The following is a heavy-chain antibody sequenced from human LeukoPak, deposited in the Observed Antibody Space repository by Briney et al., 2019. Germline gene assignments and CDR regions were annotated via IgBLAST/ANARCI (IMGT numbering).Heavy chain of an antibody. CDR1: GFTVSSNY. D-gene: IGHD3-3*02. CDR2: IYSGGST. Sequence: PGGSLRLTCAASGFTVSSNYLSWVRQAPGKGLEWVSVIYSGGSTYYADSVKGRFTISRHNSKNTLYLQMNSLRAEDTAVYYCARLYGTFLEWSPYFDYWGEGPLVTVSS. J-gene: IGHJ4*02. CDR3: ARLYGTFLEWSPYFDY. V-gene: IGHV3-53*04.